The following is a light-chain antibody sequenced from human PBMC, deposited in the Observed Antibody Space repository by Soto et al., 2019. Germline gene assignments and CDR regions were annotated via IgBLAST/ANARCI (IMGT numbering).Light chain of an antibody. J-gene: IGKJ4*01. Sequence: ESVLTQSPGTLSLSPGDRATLSCRASQSVSSNLAWYQQKAGQAPRLLMYGASTRATGIPARFSGSGSGTEFTLTISSLQSEDFAVYYCQQYNNWPLTFGGGTKVDIK. CDR1: QSVSSN. CDR2: GAS. CDR3: QQYNNWPLT. V-gene: IGKV3-15*01.